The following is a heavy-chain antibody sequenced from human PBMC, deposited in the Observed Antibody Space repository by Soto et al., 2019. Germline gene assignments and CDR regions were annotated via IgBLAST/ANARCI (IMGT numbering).Heavy chain of an antibody. Sequence: GGSLRLSCAASGFTFSSYGMHWVRQAPGKGLEWVAVIWYDGSNKYYADSVKGRFTISRDNSKNTLYLQMNSLRAEDTAVYYCAKDRGIAAAGTENDYWGQGTLVTVSS. CDR2: IWYDGSNK. D-gene: IGHD6-13*01. V-gene: IGHV3-33*06. CDR3: AKDRGIAAAGTENDY. J-gene: IGHJ4*02. CDR1: GFTFSSYG.